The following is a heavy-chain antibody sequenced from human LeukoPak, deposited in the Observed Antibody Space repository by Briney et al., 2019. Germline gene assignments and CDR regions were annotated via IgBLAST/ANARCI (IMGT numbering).Heavy chain of an antibody. CDR3: ANRIAVAGNWFDP. CDR1: GYTFTSYG. Sequence: ASVKVSCKASGYTFTSYGISWVRQAPGQGLEWMGWISAYNGNTNYAQKLQGRVTMTTDTSTRTAYMELRSLRSDDTAVYYCANRIAVAGNWFDPWGQGTLVTVSS. V-gene: IGHV1-18*01. CDR2: ISAYNGNT. D-gene: IGHD6-19*01. J-gene: IGHJ5*02.